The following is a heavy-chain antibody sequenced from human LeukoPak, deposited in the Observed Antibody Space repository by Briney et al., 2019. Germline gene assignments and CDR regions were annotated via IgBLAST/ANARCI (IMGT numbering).Heavy chain of an antibody. Sequence: SVKVSCKASGGTFSSYAISWVRQAPGQGLEWMGGIIPIFGTANYAQKFQGRVTITADKSTSTAYMELSSLRSGDTAVYYCARAWLGWSAFDIWGQGTMVTVSS. CDR2: IIPIFGTA. V-gene: IGHV1-69*06. D-gene: IGHD3-22*01. CDR3: ARAWLGWSAFDI. CDR1: GGTFSSYA. J-gene: IGHJ3*02.